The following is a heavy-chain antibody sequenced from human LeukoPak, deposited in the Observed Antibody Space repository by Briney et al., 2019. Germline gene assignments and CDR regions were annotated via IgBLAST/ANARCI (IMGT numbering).Heavy chain of an antibody. CDR1: GGSFSGYY. CDR2: INHSGST. CDR3: AREVFWNDPVDY. Sequence: PSETLSLTCAVYGGSFSGYYWSWIRQPPGKGLEWIGEINHSGSTNYNPSLKGRVTISVDTSKNQFSLKLSSVTAADTAVYYCAREVFWNDPVDYWGQGTLVTVSS. V-gene: IGHV4-34*01. J-gene: IGHJ4*02. D-gene: IGHD1-1*01.